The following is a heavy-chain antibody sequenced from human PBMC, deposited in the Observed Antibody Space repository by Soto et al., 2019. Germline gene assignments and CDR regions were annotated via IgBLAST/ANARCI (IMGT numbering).Heavy chain of an antibody. CDR3: ATLYVVVPSAQNWFDP. CDR1: GGSISSSNW. Sequence: PSETLSLTCAVSGGSISSSNWWSWVRQPPGKGLEWIGEIYHSGSTNYNPSLKSRVTISVDKSKNQFSLKLTSVTAADTAVYYCATLYVVVPSAQNWFDPWGQGTLVTVSS. V-gene: IGHV4-4*02. J-gene: IGHJ5*02. D-gene: IGHD2-2*01. CDR2: IYHSGST.